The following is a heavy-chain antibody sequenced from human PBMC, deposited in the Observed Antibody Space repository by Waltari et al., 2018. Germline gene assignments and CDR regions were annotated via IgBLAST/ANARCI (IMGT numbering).Heavy chain of an antibody. J-gene: IGHJ4*02. CDR3: ARGGLGVVVAATLGY. D-gene: IGHD2-15*01. V-gene: IGHV1-8*01. Sequence: QVQLVQSGAEVKKPGASVKVSCKASGYTFTSYDINWVRQATGQGLVWMGWMNTNRCNTGYAKNFHGRVTMTRTTSISTAYMEMSSLRSEDTAVYYCARGGLGVVVAATLGYWGQGTLVTVSS. CDR1: GYTFTSYD. CDR2: MNTNRCNT.